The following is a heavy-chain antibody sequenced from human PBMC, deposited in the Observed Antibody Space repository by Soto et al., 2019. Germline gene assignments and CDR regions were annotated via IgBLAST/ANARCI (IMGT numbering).Heavy chain of an antibody. D-gene: IGHD2-15*01. CDR1: GFTFSSYS. Sequence: GGSLRLSCAASGFTFSSYSMNWVRQAPGKGLEWVSSISSSSSYIYYADSVKGRFTISRDNAKNSLYLQMDSLRAEDTAVYYCARVPRRGGGNYWGQGTLVTVSS. CDR3: ARVPRRGGGNY. CDR2: ISSSSSYI. V-gene: IGHV3-21*01. J-gene: IGHJ4*02.